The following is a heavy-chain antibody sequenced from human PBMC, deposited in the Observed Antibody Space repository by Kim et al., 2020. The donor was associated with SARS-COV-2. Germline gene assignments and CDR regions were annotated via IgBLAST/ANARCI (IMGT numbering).Heavy chain of an antibody. V-gene: IGHV4-4*02. Sequence: SETLSLTCAVSGGSISSSNWWSWVRQPPGKGLEWIGEIYHSGSTNYNPSLKSRVTISVDKSKNQFSLKLSSVTAADTAVYYCAQIRWFGDLGTDYWGQGTLVTVSS. CDR3: AQIRWFGDLGTDY. J-gene: IGHJ4*02. CDR2: IYHSGST. CDR1: GGSISSSNW. D-gene: IGHD3-10*01.